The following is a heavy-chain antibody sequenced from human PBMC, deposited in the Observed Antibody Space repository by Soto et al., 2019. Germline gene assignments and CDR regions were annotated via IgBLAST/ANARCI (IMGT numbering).Heavy chain of an antibody. CDR1: GFTFSSYA. V-gene: IGHV3-23*01. D-gene: IGHD3-22*01. CDR3: AKDPIDYYDSSGYSAVRDDY. CDR2: ISGSGGST. J-gene: IGHJ4*02. Sequence: EVQLLESGGGLVQPGGSLRLSCAASGFTFSSYAMSWVRQAPGKGLEWVSAISGSGGSTYYADSVKGRFTISRDNSKNTLYLQMNSLRAEDTAVYYCAKDPIDYYDSSGYSAVRDDYWGQGTLVTVSS.